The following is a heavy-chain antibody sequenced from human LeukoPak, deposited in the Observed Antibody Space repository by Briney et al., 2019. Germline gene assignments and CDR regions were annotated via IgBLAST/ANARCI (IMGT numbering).Heavy chain of an antibody. V-gene: IGHV3-48*01. Sequence: GGSLRLSCAASGFTFSDYSMNWVRQAPGKGLEWISYVGGLYSNIYYADSVKGRFTISRDNAKNSLYLQMNSLRAEDTAVYYCARSYTGYDLWGQGTLVTVSS. D-gene: IGHD5-12*01. CDR3: ARSYTGYDL. CDR2: VGGLYSNI. J-gene: IGHJ4*02. CDR1: GFTFSDYS.